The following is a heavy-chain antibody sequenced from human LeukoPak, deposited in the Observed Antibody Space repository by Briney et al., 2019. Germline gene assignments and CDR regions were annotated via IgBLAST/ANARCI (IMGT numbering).Heavy chain of an antibody. V-gene: IGHV3-23*01. CDR3: AKDLAYRSGWFLGAVDV. J-gene: IGHJ3*01. CDR2: ISGSVGST. CDR1: GFTFSNFA. D-gene: IGHD6-19*01. Sequence: GESLTLSCAASGFTFSNFAMSWVRQAPGNGLEWVSGISGSVGSTYCAGSVKGRFSISRDNCKDTVYLQMNRLRAEDTAAYYCAKDLAYRSGWFLGAVDVWGQGTMVTVSS.